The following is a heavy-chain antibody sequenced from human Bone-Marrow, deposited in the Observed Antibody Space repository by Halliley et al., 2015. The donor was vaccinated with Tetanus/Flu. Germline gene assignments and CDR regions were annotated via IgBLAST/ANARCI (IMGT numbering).Heavy chain of an antibody. J-gene: IGHJ4*02. CDR2: TSPGGTP. V-gene: IGHV4-59*08. CDR3: ARHAGYSYGLPFFDY. Sequence: GYTSPGGTPPSTPPLKGRVTISGDTPKTQFSLRVSSVTAADTAVYYCARHAGYSYGLPFFDYWGQGALVTVSS. D-gene: IGHD5-18*01.